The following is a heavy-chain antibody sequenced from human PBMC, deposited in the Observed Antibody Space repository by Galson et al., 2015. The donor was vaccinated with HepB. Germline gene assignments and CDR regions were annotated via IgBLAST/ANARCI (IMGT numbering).Heavy chain of an antibody. CDR2: IGVSSTT. Sequence: SLRLSCAASGFTFSDYAMNWVRQAPGKGLECVAAIGVSSTTDYADSVKGRFTISRDNSKNMLFLQMNNLRAEDTAVYYCAKGTTDIDYWGQGTLVTVSS. J-gene: IGHJ4*02. CDR1: GFTFSDYA. V-gene: IGHV3-23*01. D-gene: IGHD1-1*01. CDR3: AKGTTDIDY.